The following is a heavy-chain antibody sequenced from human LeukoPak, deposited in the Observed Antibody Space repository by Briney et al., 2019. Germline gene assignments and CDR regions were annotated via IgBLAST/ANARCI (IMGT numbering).Heavy chain of an antibody. CDR1: GFMFSTYG. CDR3: AKDGIAAAGSRGWFDP. V-gene: IGHV3-30*18. J-gene: IGHJ5*02. D-gene: IGHD6-13*01. Sequence: HPGRSLRLSCAASGFMFSTYGMHWVRQAPGKGLEWVAVISYDGSNKYYADSVKGRFTISRDNSKNTLYLQMNSLRAEDTAVCYCAKDGIAAAGSRGWFDPWGQGTLVTVSS. CDR2: ISYDGSNK.